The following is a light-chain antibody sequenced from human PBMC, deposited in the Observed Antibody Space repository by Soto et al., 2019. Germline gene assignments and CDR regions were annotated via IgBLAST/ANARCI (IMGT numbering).Light chain of an antibody. CDR1: SSVVGGYNY. V-gene: IGLV2-8*01. CDR3: SSYAGSNNFV. CDR2: EVS. Sequence: QSVLTQAPSASGSPGQSVTISCTGTSSVVGGYNYVSWYQQHLGKAPKLMIYEVSKRPSGVPDRFSGSKSGNTASLTVSGLQAEDEADYYCSSYAGSNNFVFGTGTKVTV. J-gene: IGLJ1*01.